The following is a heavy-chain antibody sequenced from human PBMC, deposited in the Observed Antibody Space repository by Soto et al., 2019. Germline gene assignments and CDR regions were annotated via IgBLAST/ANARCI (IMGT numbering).Heavy chain of an antibody. Sequence: QVQLVQSGAEEKKPGASVKVSCKASGYTFTSYAMHWVRQAPGQRLEWMGWINAGNGNTKYSQKFQGRVTITRDTSASTAYMELSSLRSEDTAVYYCARDTTHDFWSGYYTGGADYWGQGTLVTVSS. V-gene: IGHV1-3*05. CDR1: GYTFTSYA. J-gene: IGHJ4*02. D-gene: IGHD3-3*01. CDR2: INAGNGNT. CDR3: ARDTTHDFWSGYYTGGADY.